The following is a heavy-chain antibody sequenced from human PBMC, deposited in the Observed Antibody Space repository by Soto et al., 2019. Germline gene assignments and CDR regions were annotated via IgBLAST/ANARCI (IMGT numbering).Heavy chain of an antibody. CDR3: AKDKMVRGVISNWFDP. J-gene: IGHJ5*02. Sequence: AGGSLRLSCAASGFTFSSYAMSWVRQAPGKGLEWVSAISGSGGSTYYADSVKGRFTISRDNSKNTLYLQMNSLRAEDTAVYYCAKDKMVRGVISNWFDPWGQGTLVTVSS. D-gene: IGHD3-10*01. CDR2: ISGSGGST. V-gene: IGHV3-23*01. CDR1: GFTFSSYA.